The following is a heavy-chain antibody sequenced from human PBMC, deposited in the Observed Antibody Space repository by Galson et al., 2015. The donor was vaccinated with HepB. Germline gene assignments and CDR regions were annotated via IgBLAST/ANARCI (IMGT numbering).Heavy chain of an antibody. Sequence: SLRLSCAASGFTFSSYGMHWVRQAPGKGLEWVAVISYDGSNKYYADSVKGRFTISRDNSKNTLYLQMNSLRAEDTAVYYCAKDIVVVTAMGAFDYWGQGTLVTVSS. CDR1: GFTFSSYG. CDR2: ISYDGSNK. J-gene: IGHJ4*02. D-gene: IGHD2-21*02. V-gene: IGHV3-30*18. CDR3: AKDIVVVTAMGAFDY.